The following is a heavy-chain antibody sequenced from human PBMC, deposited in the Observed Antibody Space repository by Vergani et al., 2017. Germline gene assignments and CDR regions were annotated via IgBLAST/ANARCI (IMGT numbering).Heavy chain of an antibody. Sequence: VESGGGLVLPGGSLRLSCAASGFIFSALSMNWVRQTPTKGLEWVAYVSGDGAVAHYTDSVRGRFIISRDNGHDSLFLQMNNVRVDDSAVYYCARERPEYCSSTSCYYYYYMDVWGKGTTVTVSS. CDR2: VSGDGAVA. V-gene: IGHV3-48*01. J-gene: IGHJ6*03. CDR1: GFIFSALS. CDR3: ARERPEYCSSTSCYYYYYMDV. D-gene: IGHD2-2*01.